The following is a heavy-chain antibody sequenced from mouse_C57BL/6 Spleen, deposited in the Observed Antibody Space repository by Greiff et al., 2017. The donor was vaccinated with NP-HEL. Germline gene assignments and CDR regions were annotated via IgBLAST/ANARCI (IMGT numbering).Heavy chain of an antibody. V-gene: IGHV1-64*01. Sequence: QVQLQQSGAELVKPGASVKLSCKASGYTFTSYWMHWVKQRPGQGLEWIGMIHPNSGSTNYNEKFKSKATLTVDKSSSTAYMQLSSLTSEDSAVYYCARGDYDGFSWFAYWGQGTLVTVSA. CDR1: GYTFTSYW. D-gene: IGHD2-4*01. J-gene: IGHJ3*01. CDR2: IHPNSGST. CDR3: ARGDYDGFSWFAY.